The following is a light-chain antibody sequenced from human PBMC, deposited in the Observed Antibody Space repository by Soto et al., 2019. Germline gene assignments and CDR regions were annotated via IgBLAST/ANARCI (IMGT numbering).Light chain of an antibody. V-gene: IGKV1-5*01. J-gene: IGKJ1*01. CDR3: QQYNSYSRT. Sequence: DLQMTQSPYALSASLGDRVTITCRASQSISSWLAWYQQKPGKAPKLMIYDASTLQSGVPSRFSGSRSGPDFTLTISSLQPDDFATYYCQQYNSYSRTFGQGSKV. CDR1: QSISSW. CDR2: DAS.